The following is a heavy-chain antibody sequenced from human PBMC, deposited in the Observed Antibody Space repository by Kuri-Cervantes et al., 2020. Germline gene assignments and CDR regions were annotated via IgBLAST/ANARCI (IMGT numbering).Heavy chain of an antibody. J-gene: IGHJ4*02. CDR1: GYTFTDYY. D-gene: IGHD6-13*01. V-gene: IGHV1-2*02. Sequence: ASVKVSCKASGYTFTDYYMHWVRQAPGQGLEWMGWINPNSGGTNYAQKFQGRVTMTRDTSISTAYMELSRLRSDDTAVYYCARGPLYSSSWSVDYWGQGTLVTVSS. CDR3: ARGPLYSSSWSVDY. CDR2: INPNSGGT.